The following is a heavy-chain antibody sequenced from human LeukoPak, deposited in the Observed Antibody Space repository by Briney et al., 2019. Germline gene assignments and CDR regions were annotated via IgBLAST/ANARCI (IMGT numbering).Heavy chain of an antibody. CDR3: ARDGTIYGMDV. CDR2: IYHSGTT. J-gene: IGHJ6*02. V-gene: IGHV4-30-2*01. CDR1: GGSISSDSYS. Sequence: SETLSLTCAVSGGSISSDSYSWSWIRQPPRGGLEWIGYIYHSGTTYYNPSLKSRVTISVDTSKNQFSLKLSSVTAADTAVYYCARDGTIYGMDVWGQGTTVTVSS.